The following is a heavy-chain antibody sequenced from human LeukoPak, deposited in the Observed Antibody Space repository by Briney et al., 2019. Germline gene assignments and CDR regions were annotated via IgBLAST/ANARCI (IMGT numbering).Heavy chain of an antibody. D-gene: IGHD3-3*01. CDR1: GFTFSRHY. V-gene: IGHV3-74*01. CDR2: INGVGTDR. Sequence: GGSLRLSCAASGFTFSRHYMHWVRQAPGKGLVWVSRINGVGTDRIYADSVKGRFTISRDNAKNTLYLQMNSLRVEDTAMYYCTRGWDHYDLDSWGQGVLVTVSS. J-gene: IGHJ5*01. CDR3: TRGWDHYDLDS.